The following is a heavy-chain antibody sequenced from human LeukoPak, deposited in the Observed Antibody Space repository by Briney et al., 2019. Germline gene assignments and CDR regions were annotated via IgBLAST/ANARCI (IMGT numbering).Heavy chain of an antibody. J-gene: IGHJ3*02. V-gene: IGHV3-30-3*01. CDR1: GSTFSSYA. D-gene: IGHD2-2*03. CDR2: ISYDGSNK. CDR3: ARDSGYDAFDI. Sequence: GGSLRLSCAASGSTFSSYAMHWVRQAPGKGLEWVAVISYDGSNKYYADSVKGRFTISRDNSKNTLYLQMNSLRAEDTAVYYCARDSGYDAFDIWGQGTTVTVSS.